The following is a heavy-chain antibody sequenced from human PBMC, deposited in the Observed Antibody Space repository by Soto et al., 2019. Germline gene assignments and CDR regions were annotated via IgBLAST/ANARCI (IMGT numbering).Heavy chain of an antibody. CDR1: GGSISSSSYY. CDR2: IYYSGST. CDR3: ARRHSGSYSIFDY. V-gene: IGHV4-39*01. J-gene: IGHJ4*02. Sequence: PSETLSLTCTVSGGSISSSSYYWGWIRQPPGKGLEWIGTIYYSGSTYYNPSLKSRVTISVDTSKNQFSLKLSSVTAADTAVYYCARRHSGSYSIFDYWGQGTLVTVS. D-gene: IGHD1-26*01.